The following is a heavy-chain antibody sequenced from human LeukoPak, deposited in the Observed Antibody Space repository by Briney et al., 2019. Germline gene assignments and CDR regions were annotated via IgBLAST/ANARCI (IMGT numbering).Heavy chain of an antibody. D-gene: IGHD5-12*01. J-gene: IGHJ4*02. V-gene: IGHV4-31*03. CDR1: GGSISSGSYY. CDR3: ARLSLATSFDY. Sequence: PSQTLSLTCTVSGGSISSGSYYWSWIRQHPGKGLEWIGYIYYSGSTYYNPPLKSRVTISVDTSKNQFSLKLSSVTAADTAVYYCARLSLATSFDYWGQGTLVTVSS. CDR2: IYYSGST.